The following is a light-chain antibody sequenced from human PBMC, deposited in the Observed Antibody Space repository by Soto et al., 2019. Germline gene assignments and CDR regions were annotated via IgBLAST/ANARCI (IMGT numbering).Light chain of an antibody. CDR3: QQYNSDPWT. V-gene: IGKV1-33*01. CDR1: QDINKN. Sequence: DIQMTQSPSSLSASVGDRVTITCQASQDINKNLIWYQQKPGKAPKLLIYDASDLETGVPSRFSGSGSGTGFTFTISSLQPEDFATYYCQQYNSDPWTFGQGTKVEIK. J-gene: IGKJ1*01. CDR2: DAS.